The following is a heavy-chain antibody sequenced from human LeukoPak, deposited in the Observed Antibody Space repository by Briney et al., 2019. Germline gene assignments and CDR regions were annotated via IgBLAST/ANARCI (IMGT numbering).Heavy chain of an antibody. J-gene: IGHJ4*02. CDR3: AKGHSAHGTGFDC. V-gene: IGHV3-23*01. CDR1: GFTVSSSY. CDR2: ISGSGGST. Sequence: GGSLRLSCAASGFTVSSSYMGWVRQAPGKGLEWVSGISGSGGSTYYADSVKGRFTISRDNSKNTLYLQMNSLRVEDTAVYYCAKGHSAHGTGFDCWGQGTLVAVSS. D-gene: IGHD1-14*01.